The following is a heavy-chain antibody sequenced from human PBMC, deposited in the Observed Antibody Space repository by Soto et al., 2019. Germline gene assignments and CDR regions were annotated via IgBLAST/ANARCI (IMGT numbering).Heavy chain of an antibody. V-gene: IGHV1-69*13. CDR1: GGTISVYA. CDR2: SLPIFGTA. CDR3: ARGGGPSGGLGAFDI. Sequence: SVKVSCKASGGTISVYAISWVRQAPRHGLEWMGGSLPIFGTANYAQKPQGRVTITADESTSTAYMELNSLRSEHTAVSYCARGGGPSGGLGAFDIWGQGTMVTVSS. D-gene: IGHD2-15*01. J-gene: IGHJ3*02.